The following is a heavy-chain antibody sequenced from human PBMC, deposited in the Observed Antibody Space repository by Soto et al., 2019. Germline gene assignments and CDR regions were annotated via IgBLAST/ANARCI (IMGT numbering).Heavy chain of an antibody. V-gene: IGHV3-21*01. J-gene: IGHJ6*03. CDR3: ARDKYSSSSSGYYYYMDV. CDR1: GFTFSSYS. D-gene: IGHD6-13*01. CDR2: ISSSSSYI. Sequence: GGSLRLSCAASGFTFSSYSMNWVRQAPGKGLEWVSSISSSSSYIYYAGSVKGRFTISRDNSKNSLYLQMNSLRAEDTAVYYCARDKYSSSSSGYYYYMDVWGKGTTVTVSS.